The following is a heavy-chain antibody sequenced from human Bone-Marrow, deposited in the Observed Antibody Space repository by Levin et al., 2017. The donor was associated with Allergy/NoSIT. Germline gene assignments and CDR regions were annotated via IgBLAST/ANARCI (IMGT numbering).Heavy chain of an antibody. CDR1: GFTFSNYW. Sequence: GESLKISCAASGFTFSNYWMSWVRQAPGKGLEWVANIKQDGSEKYYVDSVKGRFTISRDNAKNSLYLQMNSLRVEDTAVYYCARDEVVGATFDYWGQGTLVTVSS. CDR3: ARDEVVGATFDY. CDR2: IKQDGSEK. J-gene: IGHJ4*02. V-gene: IGHV3-7*04. D-gene: IGHD1-26*01.